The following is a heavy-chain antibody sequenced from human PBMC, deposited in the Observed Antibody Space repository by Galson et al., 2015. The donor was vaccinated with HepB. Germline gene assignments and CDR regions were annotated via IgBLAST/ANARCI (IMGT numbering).Heavy chain of an antibody. CDR1: GFTFSTYV. V-gene: IGHV3-23*01. CDR3: ARYSNWFEDY. Sequence: SLRLSCAASGFTFSTYVMTWVRQAPGKGLEWVSSISGSGDGTYYADSVKGRFTISRDNSKNTLYMQMNSLRAEDTAAYYCARYSNWFEDYWGQGTQVTVSS. CDR2: ISGSGDGT. D-gene: IGHD3-10*01. J-gene: IGHJ4*02.